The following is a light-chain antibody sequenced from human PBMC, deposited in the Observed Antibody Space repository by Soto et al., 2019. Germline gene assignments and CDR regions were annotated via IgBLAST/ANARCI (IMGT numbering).Light chain of an antibody. J-gene: IGKJ5*01. CDR3: HQRQYWPPIT. V-gene: IGKV3-15*01. CDR1: QSVRTK. Sequence: EIVMTQSPDTLYVSPGEGATLSCRASQSVRTKLAWYQQKAGQAPRLLIYGASTRATGIPDRFSGSGSGTEFTLTISRLEPEDFAVYYCHQRQYWPPITFGQGTRLEIK. CDR2: GAS.